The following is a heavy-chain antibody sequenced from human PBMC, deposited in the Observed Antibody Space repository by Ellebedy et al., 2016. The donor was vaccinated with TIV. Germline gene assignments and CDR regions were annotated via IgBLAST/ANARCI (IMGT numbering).Heavy chain of an antibody. Sequence: GESLKISXAASGFTFSNHAMAWVRQAPGKGLEWVSSITSTADRTHYADSVKGRFTISRDNSKNTVDLQMNSLRAEDTALYFCAKARGSSVIDYNYFGMDVWGHGTTVTVSS. CDR1: GFTFSNHA. D-gene: IGHD2-21*01. CDR2: ITSTADRT. J-gene: IGHJ6*02. CDR3: AKARGSSVIDYNYFGMDV. V-gene: IGHV3-23*01.